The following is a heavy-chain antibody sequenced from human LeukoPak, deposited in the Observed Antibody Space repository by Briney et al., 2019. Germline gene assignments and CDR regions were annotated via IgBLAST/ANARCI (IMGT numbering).Heavy chain of an antibody. Sequence: SETLSLTCAVYGGSFSGYYWSWIRQPPGKGLXXXXXXXHSGSTNYNPSLKSRVTISVDTSKNQFSLKLSSVTAADTAVYYCARAFRPRYSYGYQLDHWGQGTLVTVSS. CDR1: GGSFSGYY. CDR2: XXHSGST. CDR3: ARAFRPRYSYGYQLDH. V-gene: IGHV4-34*01. J-gene: IGHJ4*02. D-gene: IGHD5-18*01.